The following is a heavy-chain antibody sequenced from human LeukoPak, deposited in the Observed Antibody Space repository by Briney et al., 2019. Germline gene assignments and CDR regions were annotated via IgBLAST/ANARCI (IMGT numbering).Heavy chain of an antibody. CDR2: IYSGGST. V-gene: IGHV3-66*02. J-gene: IGHJ5*02. CDR3: ARVRVVIIPDWFDP. Sequence: PGGSLRLSCAASGFTVSSNYMSWVRQAPGKGLEWVSVIYSGGSTYYADSVKSRFTISRDNSKNTLYLQMNSLRAEDTAVYYCARVRVVIIPDWFDPWGQGTLVTVSS. D-gene: IGHD3-3*01. CDR1: GFTVSSNY.